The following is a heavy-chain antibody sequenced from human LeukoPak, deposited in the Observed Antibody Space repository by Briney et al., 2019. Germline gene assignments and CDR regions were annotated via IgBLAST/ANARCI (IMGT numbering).Heavy chain of an antibody. CDR3: RTGYYYGMDV. CDR1: GFPFTSYA. D-gene: IGHD6-6*01. V-gene: IGHV3-23*01. Sequence: PGGSLRLSCAASGFPFTSYAMNWVRQAPGKGLEWVSFISGSGDITYYADSVKGRFTISRDNSKDTLYLQMNSLRAEDTAVYYCRTGYYYGMDVWGQGTTVTVSS. CDR2: ISGSGDIT. J-gene: IGHJ6*02.